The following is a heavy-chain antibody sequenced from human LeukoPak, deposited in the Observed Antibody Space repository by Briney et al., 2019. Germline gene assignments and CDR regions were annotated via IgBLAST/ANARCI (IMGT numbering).Heavy chain of an antibody. Sequence: SVKVSCKASGGTFSSYIISWVRQAPGQGLEWMGRLIPVFHTPKYAQKLQGRVTITTDASTNTAYMELSSLRSEDTAVYYCARVGSGTYIDNFYMDVWGKGTTVIVS. D-gene: IGHD1-1*01. CDR1: GGTFSSYI. J-gene: IGHJ6*03. CDR2: LIPVFHTP. CDR3: ARVGSGTYIDNFYMDV. V-gene: IGHV1-69*05.